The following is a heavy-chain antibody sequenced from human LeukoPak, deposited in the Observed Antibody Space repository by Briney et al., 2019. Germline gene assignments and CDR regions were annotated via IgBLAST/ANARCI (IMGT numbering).Heavy chain of an antibody. Sequence: PSETLPLTCTVSGGSISSYYWSWIRQPPGKGLEWIGYIYYSGSTNYNPSLKSRVTISVDTSKNQFSLKLSSVTAADTVVYYCARVVTTPLYYYYYMDVWGKETTVTVSS. D-gene: IGHD1-1*01. CDR1: GGSISSYY. CDR3: ARVVTTPLYYYYYMDV. V-gene: IGHV4-59*01. CDR2: IYYSGST. J-gene: IGHJ6*03.